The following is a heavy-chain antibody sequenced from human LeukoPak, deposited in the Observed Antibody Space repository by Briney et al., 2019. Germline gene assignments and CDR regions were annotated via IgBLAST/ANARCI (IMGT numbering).Heavy chain of an antibody. Sequence: GGSLRLSCAASGFTFSDYYMSWIRQAPGKGLEWASYISSSGSTIYYADSVKGRFTISRDNAKNSLYLQMNSLRAEDTAVYYCARDPDSSGYYYFDYWGQGTLVTVSS. V-gene: IGHV3-11*01. J-gene: IGHJ4*02. CDR3: ARDPDSSGYYYFDY. D-gene: IGHD3-22*01. CDR1: GFTFSDYY. CDR2: ISSSGSTI.